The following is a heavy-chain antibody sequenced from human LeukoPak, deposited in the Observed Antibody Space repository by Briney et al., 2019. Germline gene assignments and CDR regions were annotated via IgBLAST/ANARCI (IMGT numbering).Heavy chain of an antibody. CDR1: GFTFSSYS. Sequence: GGSLRLSCAASGFTFSSYSMNWVRQAPGKGLEWVSSISSSSSYIYYADSVKGRFTISRDNAKNSLYLQMNSLRAEDTALYYCATNGGGDSGYGNFDYWGQGTLVTVSS. CDR3: ATNGGGDSGYGNFDY. V-gene: IGHV3-21*04. CDR2: ISSSSSYI. D-gene: IGHD5-12*01. J-gene: IGHJ4*02.